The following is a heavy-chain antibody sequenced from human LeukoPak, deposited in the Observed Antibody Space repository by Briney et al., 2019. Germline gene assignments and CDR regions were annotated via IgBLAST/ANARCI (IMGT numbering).Heavy chain of an antibody. D-gene: IGHD2-2*01. J-gene: IGHJ4*02. V-gene: IGHV4-39*01. CDR2: ISYSGST. CDR1: GGSISSSSYS. CDR3: ARHAQTWCSSTICFSGRFDY. Sequence: SETLSLTCTVSGGSISSSSYSWGWIRQPPGKGLEWIGIISYSGSTHYNPSLKSRVYISVDTSKNQFSLKLSSVTAADTAAYYCARHAQTWCSSTICFSGRFDYWGQGSLVTVSS.